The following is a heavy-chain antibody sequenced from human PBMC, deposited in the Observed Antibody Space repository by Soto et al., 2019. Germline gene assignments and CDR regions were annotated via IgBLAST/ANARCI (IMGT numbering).Heavy chain of an antibody. CDR2: IYYSGST. CDR3: ARDFVVPAATPQLNYYYYGMDV. CDR1: GGSISSSSYY. J-gene: IGHJ6*02. Sequence: PSETLSLTCTVSGGSISSSSYYWSWIRQPPGKGLEWIGYIYYSGSTYYNPSLKSRDSISADTSKNQFSLKLSSVTAEDTAVYYCARDFVVPAATPQLNYYYYGMDVWGQGTTVTVSS. V-gene: IGHV4-31*03. D-gene: IGHD2-2*01.